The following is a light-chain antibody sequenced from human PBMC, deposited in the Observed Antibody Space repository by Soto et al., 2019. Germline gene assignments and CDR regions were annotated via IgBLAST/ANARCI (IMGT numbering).Light chain of an antibody. CDR1: QSINRL. Sequence: DIQMTQSPSTLSASVGGRVPITCRASQSINRLLAWYQQKPGQAPKLLIYDASNLESGVPSRFSGSGSGTEFALTISGLQPDDFGRYYCQQYNRYSLTFGGGTKVDIK. CDR2: DAS. CDR3: QQYNRYSLT. V-gene: IGKV1-5*01. J-gene: IGKJ4*01.